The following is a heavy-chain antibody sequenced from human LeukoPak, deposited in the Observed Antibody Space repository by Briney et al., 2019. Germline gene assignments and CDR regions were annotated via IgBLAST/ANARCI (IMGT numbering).Heavy chain of an antibody. CDR2: ISGSGGST. J-gene: IGHJ4*02. CDR1: GFTFSSYA. V-gene: IGHV3-23*01. CDR3: AKDRPTYYYDSSGYPSDY. D-gene: IGHD3-22*01. Sequence: QSGGSLRLSCAASGFTFSSYAMSWVRQAPGKGLEWVSAISGSGGSTYYADSVKGRFTISRDNSKNTLYLQMNSLRAEDTAVYYCAKDRPTYYYDSSGYPSDYWGQGTLVTVSS.